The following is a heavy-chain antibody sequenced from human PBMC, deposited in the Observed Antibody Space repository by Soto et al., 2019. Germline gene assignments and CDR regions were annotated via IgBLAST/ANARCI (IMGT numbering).Heavy chain of an antibody. CDR3: ARGAQGVVPNPYNWFDP. CDR1: GFTFSSYE. V-gene: IGHV3-48*03. Sequence: EVQLVESGGGLVQPGGSLRLSCAASGFTFSSYEMNWVRQAPGKGLERVSYISSSGSTIYYADSVKGRFTISRDNAKNSLYLQMNSLRAEDTAVYYCARGAQGVVPNPYNWFDPWGQGTLVTVSS. J-gene: IGHJ5*02. D-gene: IGHD3-3*01. CDR2: ISSSGSTI.